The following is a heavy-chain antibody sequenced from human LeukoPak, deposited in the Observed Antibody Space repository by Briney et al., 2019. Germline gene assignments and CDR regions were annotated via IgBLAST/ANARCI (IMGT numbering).Heavy chain of an antibody. CDR1: GGSISSGDYY. D-gene: IGHD3-22*01. CDR3: ARVGDSSGYFAYYFDY. Sequence: SETLSLTCTVSGGSISSGDYYWSWLRQPPGKGLEWIGYIYYSGSTYYNPSLKSRVTISVDTSKNQFSLKLSSVTAADTAVYYCARVGDSSGYFAYYFDYWGQGTLVTVSS. J-gene: IGHJ4*02. CDR2: IYYSGST. V-gene: IGHV4-30-4*01.